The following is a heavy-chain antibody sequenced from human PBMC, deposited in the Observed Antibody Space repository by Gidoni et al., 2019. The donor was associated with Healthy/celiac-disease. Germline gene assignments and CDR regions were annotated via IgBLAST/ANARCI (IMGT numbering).Heavy chain of an antibody. J-gene: IGHJ4*02. D-gene: IGHD6-19*01. CDR1: GFSLSTSGVG. V-gene: IGHV2-5*02. CDR2: IDWDEDK. Sequence: QIPLKESGPTLVKPTQTLTLTCPFSGFSLSTSGVGVGWIRQPPGKALEWLALIDWDEDKRYSPSLKSRLTITKDTAKNQVVLTRTNMDPVDTATYYCAHIGKSSGWYEYFDYWGQGTLVTVSS. CDR3: AHIGKSSGWYEYFDY.